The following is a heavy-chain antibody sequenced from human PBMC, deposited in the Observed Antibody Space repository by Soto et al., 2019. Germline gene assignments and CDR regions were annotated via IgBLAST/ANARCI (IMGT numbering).Heavy chain of an antibody. Sequence: EAQLVESGGGLVKPGGSLRLSCAASGFTFSTYHMNWVRQAPGKGLEWVSSISSSSSYIYYADSVKGRFTISRDNAKNSLYLQMNSLSAEDAAVYYCARDYDFWSGRGGMDVWGQGTTVTVSS. CDR1: GFTFSTYH. J-gene: IGHJ6*02. V-gene: IGHV3-21*01. CDR2: ISSSSSYI. CDR3: ARDYDFWSGRGGMDV. D-gene: IGHD3-3*01.